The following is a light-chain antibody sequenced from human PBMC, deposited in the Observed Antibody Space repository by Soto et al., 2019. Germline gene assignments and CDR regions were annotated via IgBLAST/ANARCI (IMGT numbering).Light chain of an antibody. CDR1: SGHSSHA. CDR3: QTWGTGPLV. J-gene: IGLJ2*01. Sequence: QSVLTQSPSASASLGASVKLTCTLSSGHSSHAIAWHQQQPEKGPRYLMKLNSDGSHSKGDGIPDRFSGSSSGAERYLTISSLQSEDEADYYCQTWGTGPLVFGGGTKLTVL. CDR2: LNSDGSH. V-gene: IGLV4-69*01.